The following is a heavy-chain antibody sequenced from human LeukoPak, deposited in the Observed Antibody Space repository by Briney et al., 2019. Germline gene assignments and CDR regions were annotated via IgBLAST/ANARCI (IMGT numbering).Heavy chain of an antibody. Sequence: GGSLRLLCAASGLSFSSYWMGWARLAPGGWLGWVANMNQDGGGRNYVGSVKGRFTISRDNAKNSLFLQMNSMRVEDTAVYYCARDRTTGIWGMDVWGQGTTVTVSS. D-gene: IGHD1-1*01. J-gene: IGHJ6*02. V-gene: IGHV3-7*04. CDR1: GLSFSSYW. CDR2: MNQDGGGR. CDR3: ARDRTTGIWGMDV.